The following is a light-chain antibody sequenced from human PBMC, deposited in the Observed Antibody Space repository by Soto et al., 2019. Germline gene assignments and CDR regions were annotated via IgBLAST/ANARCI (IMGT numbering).Light chain of an antibody. Sequence: QSVLTQPASVSGSPGQSITISCTGTSSDVGGYNYVSWYQHHPGKAPKLLIYDVSNRPSGVSNRFSGSKSDNTASLTISGLQAEDEDEYYSCSYASSSTFSYVXGTVTKVTDL. J-gene: IGLJ1*01. CDR1: SSDVGGYNY. CDR2: DVS. V-gene: IGLV2-14*03. CDR3: CSYASSSTFSYV.